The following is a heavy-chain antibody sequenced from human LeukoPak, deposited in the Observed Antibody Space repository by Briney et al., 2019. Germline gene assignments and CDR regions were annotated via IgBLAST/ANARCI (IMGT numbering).Heavy chain of an antibody. J-gene: IGHJ4*02. D-gene: IGHD6-19*01. CDR3: VKSGGYGLIDY. Sequence: SETLSLTCTVSGYSISSGYYLGWIRQPPGKGPEWIGNIYYTGSTYYNASLQSRVTISIDMSKNQFSLRLSSVTAADTAMYYCVKSGGYGLIDYWGQGTLVTVSS. CDR1: GYSISSGYY. V-gene: IGHV4-38-2*02. CDR2: IYYTGST.